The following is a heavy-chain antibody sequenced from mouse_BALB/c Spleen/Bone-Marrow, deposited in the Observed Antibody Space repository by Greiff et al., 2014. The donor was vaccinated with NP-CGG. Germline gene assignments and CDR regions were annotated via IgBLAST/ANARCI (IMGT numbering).Heavy chain of an antibody. D-gene: IGHD2-1*01. CDR2: IWRGGST. Sequence: VKLQESGPSLVQPSQSLSITCTVSGFSLTSYGVHWVRQSPGKGLEWLGVIWRGGSTDYNAAFMSRLSITKDNSKSQVFFKMNSLQADDTAIYYCATYGNLFAYWGQGTLVTVSA. CDR3: ATYGNLFAY. CDR1: GFSLTSYG. V-gene: IGHV2-5-1*01. J-gene: IGHJ3*01.